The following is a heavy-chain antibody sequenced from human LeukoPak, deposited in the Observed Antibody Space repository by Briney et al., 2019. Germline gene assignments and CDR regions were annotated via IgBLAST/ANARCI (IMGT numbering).Heavy chain of an antibody. D-gene: IGHD6-25*01. Sequence: SETLSLTCTVSGGSMNSDNYYWGWIRQPPGKGLEWIGSVSLSGTIYYSPSLKTRVIISIDTSKNQFSLNLRSVTAADTAVYYCARLSVAFNSGKGWVDPWGQGTLVTVSS. J-gene: IGHJ5*02. CDR3: ARLSVAFNSGKGWVDP. CDR2: VSLSGTI. CDR1: GGSMNSDNYY. V-gene: IGHV4-39*07.